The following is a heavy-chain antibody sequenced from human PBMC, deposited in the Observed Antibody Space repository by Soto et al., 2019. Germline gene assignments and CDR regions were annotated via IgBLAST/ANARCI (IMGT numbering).Heavy chain of an antibody. Sequence: QVQLVESGGGVVQPGRSLRLSCAASGFTFSSYDMNWVRQAPGKGLEWVAIIWSDGSNKYYTDSVKGRFTISRDNSKNTLLLQMDSLRAEDTAVYYCARREYQLLSLDYWGQGTLVTVSS. D-gene: IGHD2-2*01. CDR3: ARREYQLLSLDY. CDR1: GFTFSSYD. V-gene: IGHV3-33*01. CDR2: IWSDGSNK. J-gene: IGHJ4*02.